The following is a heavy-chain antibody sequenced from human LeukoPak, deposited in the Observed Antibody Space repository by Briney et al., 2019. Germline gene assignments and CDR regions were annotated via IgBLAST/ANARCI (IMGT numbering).Heavy chain of an antibody. CDR2: ISSSSSYI. Sequence: GGSLRLSCAASGFTFSSYSMNWVRQAPGKGLESVSSISSSSSYIYYADSVKGRFTISRDNAKNSLYLQMNSLRAEDTAVYYCARDEVGAIRPFDYWGQGTLVTVSS. J-gene: IGHJ4*02. V-gene: IGHV3-21*01. CDR3: ARDEVGAIRPFDY. D-gene: IGHD1-26*01. CDR1: GFTFSSYS.